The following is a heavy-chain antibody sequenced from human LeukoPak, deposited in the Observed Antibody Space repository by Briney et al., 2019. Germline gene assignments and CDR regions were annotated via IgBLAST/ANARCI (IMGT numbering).Heavy chain of an antibody. CDR3: ARVREMATIASFDY. CDR2: ISTYNGDT. D-gene: IGHD5-24*01. Sequence: ASVKVSCKASGYTFTSYGISWVRQAPGQGLEWMGWISTYNGDTTYAQKFQGRVTMTTETSTGTAYMELSSLRSEDTAVYYCARVREMATIASFDYWGQGTLVTVSS. V-gene: IGHV1-18*01. CDR1: GYTFTSYG. J-gene: IGHJ4*02.